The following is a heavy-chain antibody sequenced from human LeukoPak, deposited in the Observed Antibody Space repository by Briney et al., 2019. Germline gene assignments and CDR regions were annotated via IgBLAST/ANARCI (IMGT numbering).Heavy chain of an antibody. CDR1: GFMFRSFG. V-gene: IGHV3-33*06. CDR2: IWFDGSEK. D-gene: IGHD3-10*01. CDR3: ANVRGEYYFDS. J-gene: IGHJ4*02. Sequence: GGSLRLSCAAAGFMFRSFGMHGVGQTPGKGLEWVAVIWFDGSEKYYADSVKGRFSISRDNSNSTLFLQMTSLRAEDTAIYYCANVRGEYYFDSWGQGTLVTVSS.